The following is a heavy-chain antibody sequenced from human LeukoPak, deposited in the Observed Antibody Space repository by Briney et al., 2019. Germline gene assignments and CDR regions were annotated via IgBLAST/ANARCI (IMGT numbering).Heavy chain of an antibody. CDR2: ISNSGSNI. V-gene: IGHV3-11*04. CDR1: GFTFSDYY. J-gene: IGHJ4*02. CDR3: AREGGSYSNYFDY. D-gene: IGHD1-26*01. Sequence: GGSLRLSCAASGFTFSDYYMSWIRQAPGKGLEWISYISNSGSNIYYADSVKGRFTISRDNAKNTLYLQMNSLKAEDTAIYYCAREGGSYSNYFDYWGQGTLVTVSS.